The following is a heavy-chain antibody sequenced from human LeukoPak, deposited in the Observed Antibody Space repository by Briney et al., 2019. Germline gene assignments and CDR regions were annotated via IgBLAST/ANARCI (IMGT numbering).Heavy chain of an antibody. J-gene: IGHJ4*02. D-gene: IGHD3-22*01. Sequence: SETLSLTCTVSGGSISSYYWSCVPHTPGEGLGWVGYIYYSGSTNYNPSLKSRVTISVDTSKTQFSLKLSSVTAADTAVYYCARQPPDTASFDCGGQGTLLTASS. CDR3: ARQPPDTASFDC. CDR2: IYYSGST. CDR1: GGSISSYY. V-gene: IGHV4-59*01.